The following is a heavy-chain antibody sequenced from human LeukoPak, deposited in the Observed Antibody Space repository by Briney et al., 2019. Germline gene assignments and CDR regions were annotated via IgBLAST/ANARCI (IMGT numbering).Heavy chain of an antibody. D-gene: IGHD3-9*01. CDR1: GASISSYY. V-gene: IGHV4-59*01. CDR2: IYNSGYT. J-gene: IGHJ3*02. CDR3: ARDGTDYNILTGYRRGAFDI. Sequence: SETLSLTCTVSGASISSYYWSWIWQPPGKGLEWIGYIYNSGYTNYNPSLKSRVTISVDTSKIQFSLKLSSVTAADTAVYHCARDGTDYNILTGYRRGAFDIWGQGTMVTVSA.